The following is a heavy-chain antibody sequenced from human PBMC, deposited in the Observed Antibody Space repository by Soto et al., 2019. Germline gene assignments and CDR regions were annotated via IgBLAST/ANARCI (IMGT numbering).Heavy chain of an antibody. CDR3: AREISGSYRFDY. Sequence: ASVKVSCKASGYTFTSYYMDWVRQAPGQGLEWMGIINPSGGSTRYAQKFQGRVTMTRNTSISTAYMELSSLRSEDTAVYYCAREISGSYRFDYWGQGTLVTVSS. CDR2: INPSGGST. CDR1: GYTFTSYY. D-gene: IGHD1-26*01. J-gene: IGHJ4*02. V-gene: IGHV1-46*01.